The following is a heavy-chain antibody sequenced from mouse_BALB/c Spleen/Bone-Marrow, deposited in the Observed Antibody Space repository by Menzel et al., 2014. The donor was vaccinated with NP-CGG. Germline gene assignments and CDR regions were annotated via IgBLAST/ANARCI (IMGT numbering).Heavy chain of an antibody. CDR1: GFTFSSFG. V-gene: IGHV5-17*02. Sequence: EVMLVESGGGLVQPGGSRKLSCAASGFTFSSFGMHWVRQAPEKGLEWVAYISSGSSTIYYADTLKGRLTISRDNPKNTLFLQMTSLRSEDTAMYYCARSRLRGYYFDYWGQGTTLTVSS. CDR2: ISSGSSTI. CDR3: ARSRLRGYYFDY. J-gene: IGHJ2*01. D-gene: IGHD3-2*02.